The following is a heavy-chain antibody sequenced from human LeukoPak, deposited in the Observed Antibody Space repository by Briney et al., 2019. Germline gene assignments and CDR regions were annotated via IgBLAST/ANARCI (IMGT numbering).Heavy chain of an antibody. Sequence: GGSLRLSCAASGFTVSSNYMSWVRQAPGKGLEWVSVIYSGGSTYYADSVKGRFTISRDNSKSTLYLQMNSLRAEDTAVYYCARETRYYDSSGYHAAFDYWGQGTLVTVSS. D-gene: IGHD3-22*01. CDR1: GFTVSSNY. V-gene: IGHV3-53*01. CDR2: IYSGGST. J-gene: IGHJ4*02. CDR3: ARETRYYDSSGYHAAFDY.